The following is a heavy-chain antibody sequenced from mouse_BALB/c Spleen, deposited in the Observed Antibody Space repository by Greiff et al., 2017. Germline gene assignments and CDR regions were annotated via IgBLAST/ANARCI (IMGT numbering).Heavy chain of an antibody. V-gene: IGHV1-54*01. CDR1: GYAFTNYL. J-gene: IGHJ2*01. D-gene: IGHD2-1*01. CDR2: INPGSGGT. CDR3: ARKGNYYFDY. Sequence: VQLQQSGAELVRPGTSVKVSCKASGYAFTNYLIEWVKQRPGQGLEWIGVINPGSGGTNYNEKFKGKATLTADKSSSTAYMQLSSLTSDDSAVYCCARKGNYYFDYWGQGTTLTVSS.